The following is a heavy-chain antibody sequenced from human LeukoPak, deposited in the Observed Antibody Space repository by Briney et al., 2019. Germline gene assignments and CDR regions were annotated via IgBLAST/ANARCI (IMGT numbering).Heavy chain of an antibody. Sequence: PGGSLRLSCAASGFTFSSYGMHWVRQAPGKGLEWVAFIRYDGSNKYYADSVKGRFTISRDNSKNTLYLQMNSLRAEDTAVYYCAKLYYGSGSYYKSFDYWGQGTLVTVSS. J-gene: IGHJ4*02. V-gene: IGHV3-30*02. CDR2: IRYDGSNK. CDR3: AKLYYGSGSYYKSFDY. D-gene: IGHD3-10*01. CDR1: GFTFSSYG.